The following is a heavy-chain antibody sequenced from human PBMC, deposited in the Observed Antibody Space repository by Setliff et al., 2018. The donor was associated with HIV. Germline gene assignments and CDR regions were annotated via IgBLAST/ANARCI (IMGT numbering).Heavy chain of an antibody. CDR2: ISSSGSTI. CDR1: GFTFSDFY. CDR3: ARESGSYLSFFDY. D-gene: IGHD1-26*01. J-gene: IGHJ4*02. Sequence: GGSLRLSCAASGFTFSDFYMSWIRQAPGKGLEWVSYISSSGSTIYYSDSVRGRFTISRDNAKNTLYLEMNSLRAEDTAVYYCARESGSYLSFFDYWGQGTLVTVSS. V-gene: IGHV3-11*04.